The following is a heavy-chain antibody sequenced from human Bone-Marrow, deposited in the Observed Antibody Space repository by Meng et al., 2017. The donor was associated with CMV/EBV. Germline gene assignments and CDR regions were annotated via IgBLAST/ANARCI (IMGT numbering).Heavy chain of an antibody. J-gene: IGHJ6*02. Sequence: SETLSLTCAVYGGSFSGYYWSWIRQPPGKGLEWIGYIYYSGSTNYNPSLKSRVTISVDTSKNQFSLKLSSVTAADTAVYYCARGARLAVWGQGTTVTASS. V-gene: IGHV4-59*12. CDR1: GGSFSGYY. CDR2: IYYSGST. CDR3: ARGARLAV. D-gene: IGHD6-6*01.